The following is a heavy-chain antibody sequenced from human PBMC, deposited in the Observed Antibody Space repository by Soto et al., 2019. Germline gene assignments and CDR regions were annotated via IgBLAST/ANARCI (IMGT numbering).Heavy chain of an antibody. D-gene: IGHD5-12*01. CDR2: IFSNDEK. CDR3: ARTLEMATIDY. Sequence: QVTLKESGPVLVKPTETLTLTCTVSGFSLSNARMGVSWIRQPPGKALEWLAHIFSNDEKSYSTSLKSRLTISKDTSKSQVVLTMTNMDPVDTATYYCARTLEMATIDYWGQGTLVTVSS. CDR1: GFSLSNARMG. J-gene: IGHJ4*02. V-gene: IGHV2-26*01.